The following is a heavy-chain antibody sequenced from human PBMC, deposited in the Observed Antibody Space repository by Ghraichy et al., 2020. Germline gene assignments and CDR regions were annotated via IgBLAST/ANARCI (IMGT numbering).Heavy chain of an antibody. Sequence: GGSLRLSCAASGFTFSDYYMSWIRQAPGKGLEWVSYISSSSSYTNYADSVKGRFTISRDNAKNSLYLQMNSLRAEDTAVYYCASLYSSSWTFDYWGQGTLVTVSS. J-gene: IGHJ4*02. V-gene: IGHV3-11*06. CDR2: ISSSSSYT. CDR3: ASLYSSSWTFDY. D-gene: IGHD6-13*01. CDR1: GFTFSDYY.